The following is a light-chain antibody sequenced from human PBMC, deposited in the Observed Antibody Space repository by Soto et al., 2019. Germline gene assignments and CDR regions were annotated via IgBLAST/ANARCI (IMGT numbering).Light chain of an antibody. V-gene: IGKV3-11*01. CDR3: QQRSNWPLT. CDR2: DAS. CDR1: QSVSSY. Sequence: EIVLTQSPATLSLSPGERATLSCRASQSVSSYLASYQQKPGQAPRLLIYDASNRATGIPARFSGSGSGTDFTLTISCLEPDDFAVYYCQQRSNWPLTFGGGTKVEIK. J-gene: IGKJ4*01.